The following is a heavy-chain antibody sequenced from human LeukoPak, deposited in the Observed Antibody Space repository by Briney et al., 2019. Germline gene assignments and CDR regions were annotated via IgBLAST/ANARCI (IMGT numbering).Heavy chain of an antibody. J-gene: IGHJ4*02. CDR1: GFTFSSYA. Sequence: PGGSLRLSCAASGFTFSSYAMSWVRQAPGKGLEWVSTISGSGDNTFYADSVKGRFTISRDNSKNTLYLQMNSLRAEDTAVYYCAQSLTRRGGDGLTSYWGQGTLVTVSS. CDR3: AQSLTRRGGDGLTSY. V-gene: IGHV3-23*01. D-gene: IGHD2-21*02. CDR2: ISGSGDNT.